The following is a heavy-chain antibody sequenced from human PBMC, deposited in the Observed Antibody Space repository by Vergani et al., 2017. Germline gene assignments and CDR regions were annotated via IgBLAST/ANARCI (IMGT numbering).Heavy chain of an antibody. CDR3: ARVIAAAGPNDPGWYFDL. Sequence: QVQLQESGPGLVKPSENLSLTCTVSGGSISSYYWSWIRQPPGKGLEWIGYIYYSGSTNYNPSLKSRVTISVDTSKNQFSLKLSSVTAADTAVYYCARVIAAAGPNDPGWYFDLWGRGTLVTVSS. CDR2: IYYSGST. D-gene: IGHD6-13*01. J-gene: IGHJ2*01. CDR1: GGSISSYY. V-gene: IGHV4-59*01.